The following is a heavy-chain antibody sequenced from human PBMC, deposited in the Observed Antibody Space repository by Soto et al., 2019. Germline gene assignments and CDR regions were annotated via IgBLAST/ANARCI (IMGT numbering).Heavy chain of an antibody. CDR2: ISGSGGST. D-gene: IGHD6-19*01. J-gene: IGHJ4*02. Sequence: EVQLLESGGGLVQPGGSLRLSCAASGFTFSSYAMSWVRQAPGKGLEWVSAISGSGGSTYYADSVKGRFTISRDNSKNTLYLQMNSLRAEDTAVDYCAKSSWGDSSGWYGGHWGQGTLVTVSS. CDR3: AKSSWGDSSGWYGGH. V-gene: IGHV3-23*01. CDR1: GFTFSSYA.